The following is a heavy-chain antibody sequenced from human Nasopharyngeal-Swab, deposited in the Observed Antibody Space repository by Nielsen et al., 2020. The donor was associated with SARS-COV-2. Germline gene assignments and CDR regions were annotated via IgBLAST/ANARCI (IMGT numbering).Heavy chain of an antibody. V-gene: IGHV3-7*03. CDR2: IKQDGSEK. J-gene: IGHJ4*02. D-gene: IGHD3-16*01. CDR1: GFTFSSYW. CDR3: ARASFGYTFPFDY. Sequence: GESLKISCAASGFTFSSYWMSWIRQAPGKGLEWVANIKQDGSEKYYVESVKGRFTISRDNAKNSLYLQMNSLRAEDTAVYYCARASFGYTFPFDYWGQGTLVTVSS.